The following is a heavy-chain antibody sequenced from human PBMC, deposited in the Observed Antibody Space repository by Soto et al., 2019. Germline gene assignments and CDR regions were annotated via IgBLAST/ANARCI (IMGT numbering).Heavy chain of an antibody. CDR3: ARGSCSSTSCYWEDRVREILPFYY. Sequence: QVQLVQSGAEVKKPGASVKASCKASGYTFTSYYMHWVRQAPGQGLAWMGLINPSGGSTSYAQKLQGRVTMTRDTSTSTVYIELSSLRSEDTAVYYCARGSCSSTSCYWEDRVREILPFYYWGQGTLGTGSS. V-gene: IGHV1-46*03. J-gene: IGHJ4*02. CDR1: GYTFTSYY. CDR2: INPSGGST. D-gene: IGHD2-2*01.